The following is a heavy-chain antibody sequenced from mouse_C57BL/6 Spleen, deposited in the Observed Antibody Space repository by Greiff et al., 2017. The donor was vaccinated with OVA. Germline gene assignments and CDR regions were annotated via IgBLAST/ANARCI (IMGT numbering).Heavy chain of an antibody. Sequence: EVQLVESGPGLVKPSQSLSLTCSVTGYSITRGYYWNWIRQFPGNKLEWMGYISYDGSNNYNPSLKNRISITRDTSKNQFFLKLNSVTTEDTATYYCAKLGWVAYWGQGTLVTVSA. D-gene: IGHD4-1*01. V-gene: IGHV3-6*01. CDR2: ISYDGSN. CDR3: AKLGWVAY. CDR1: GYSITRGYY. J-gene: IGHJ3*01.